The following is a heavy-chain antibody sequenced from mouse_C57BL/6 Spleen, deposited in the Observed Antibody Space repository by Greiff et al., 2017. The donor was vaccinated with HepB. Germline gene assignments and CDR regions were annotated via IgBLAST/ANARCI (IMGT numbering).Heavy chain of an antibody. CDR2: IDPSDSYT. V-gene: IGHV1-59*01. CDR1: GYTFTSYW. J-gene: IGHJ4*01. Sequence: QVQLKQPGAELVRPGTSVKLSCKASGYTFTSYWMHWVKQRPGQGLEWIGVIDPSDSYTNYNQKFKGKATLTVDTSSSTAYMQLSSLTSEDSAVYYCARSRGDIMDYWGQGTSVTVSS. CDR3: ARSRGDIMDY. D-gene: IGHD3-3*01.